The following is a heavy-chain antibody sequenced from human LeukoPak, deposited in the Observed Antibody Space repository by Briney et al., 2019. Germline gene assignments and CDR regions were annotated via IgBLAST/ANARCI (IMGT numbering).Heavy chain of an antibody. CDR3: ARDNRITIFGVVTENWFDP. CDR2: INSDGSST. Sequence: GSLRLSCAASGFTFSSYWMHWVRQAPGKGLVWVSRINSDGSSTSYADSVKGRFTISRDNAKNTLYLQMNSLRAEDTAVYYCARDNRITIFGVVTENWFDPWGQGTLVTVSS. V-gene: IGHV3-74*01. CDR1: GFTFSSYW. D-gene: IGHD3-3*01. J-gene: IGHJ5*02.